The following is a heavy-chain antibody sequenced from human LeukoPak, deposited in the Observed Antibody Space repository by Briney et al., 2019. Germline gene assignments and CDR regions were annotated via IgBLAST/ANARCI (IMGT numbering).Heavy chain of an antibody. CDR1: GFTFSSFT. V-gene: IGHV3-21*01. CDR3: AREMYAGWYFAFDI. J-gene: IGHJ3*02. D-gene: IGHD6-19*01. CDR2: ISNSGDYI. Sequence: GGSLRLSCTVSGFTFSSFTMNWVRQGPGKGLEWVASISNSGDYISYADSLKGRFTISRDNAKNSLFLQMSSLRAEDTAVYYCAREMYAGWYFAFDIWGQGTMVTVSS.